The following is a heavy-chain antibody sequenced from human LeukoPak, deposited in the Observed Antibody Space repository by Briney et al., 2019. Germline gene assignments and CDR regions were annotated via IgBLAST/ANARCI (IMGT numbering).Heavy chain of an antibody. D-gene: IGHD6-13*01. J-gene: IGHJ6*02. CDR1: GFTFSSYW. Sequence: AGGSLRLSCAASGFTFSSYWMSWVRQAPGKGLEWVANIKQDGSEKYYVDSVKGRFTISRDNAKNSLYLQMNSLRAEDTAVYYCARGKGSYSSSWYPFYYYYYGMDVWGQGTTVTVSS. CDR3: ARGKGSYSSSWYPFYYYYYGMDV. CDR2: IKQDGSEK. V-gene: IGHV3-7*01.